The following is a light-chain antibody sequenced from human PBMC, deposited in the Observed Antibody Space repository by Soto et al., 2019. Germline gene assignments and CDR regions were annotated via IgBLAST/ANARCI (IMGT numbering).Light chain of an antibody. CDR1: SSDIGSNY. J-gene: IGLJ3*02. Sequence: QSVLTQPRSASGSPGQRVTISCSGSSSDIGSNYVYCYQQLPGTAPKLLIFRNNHRPSGVPDRFSGSKSGTSAALAISGVRYEDEADYYCAAWDDSLSSWVFGGGTKLTVL. CDR2: RNN. CDR3: AAWDDSLSSWV. V-gene: IGLV1-47*01.